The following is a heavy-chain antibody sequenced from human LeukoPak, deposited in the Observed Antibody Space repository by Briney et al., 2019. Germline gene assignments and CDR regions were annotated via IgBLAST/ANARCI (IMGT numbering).Heavy chain of an antibody. Sequence: GASVKVSCKASGYTFTGYYMHWVRQAPGQGPEWMGWINPNSGGTNYAQKFQGRVTMTRDTSISTAYMELSRLRSDDTAVYYCARELYDFWSGYGYYYGMDVWGQGTTVTVSS. CDR1: GYTFTGYY. J-gene: IGHJ6*02. CDR2: INPNSGGT. V-gene: IGHV1-2*02. D-gene: IGHD3-3*01. CDR3: ARELYDFWSGYGYYYGMDV.